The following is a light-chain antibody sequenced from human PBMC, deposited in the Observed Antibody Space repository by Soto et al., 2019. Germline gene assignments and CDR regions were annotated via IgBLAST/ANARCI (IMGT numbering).Light chain of an antibody. Sequence: QTVVTQEPSFSVSPGGTVTLTCGLDSGSVSTSYYPNWYQQTPGQAPRTLICNTNTRSSWVPARFSGSILGNKAALTITGAQADDESDYYCVLYMGGGISLFGGGTKLTVL. CDR3: VLYMGGGISL. CDR2: NTN. J-gene: IGLJ2*01. CDR1: SGSVSTSYY. V-gene: IGLV8-61*01.